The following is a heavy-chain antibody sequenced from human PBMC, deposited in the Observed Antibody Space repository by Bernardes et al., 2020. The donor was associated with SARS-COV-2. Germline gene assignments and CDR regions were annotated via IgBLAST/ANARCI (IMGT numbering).Heavy chain of an antibody. D-gene: IGHD6-19*01. J-gene: IGHJ6*02. CDR2: FDPEDGET. Sequence: ASVKVSCKVSGYTLTELSMHWVRQAPGKGLEWMGGFDPEDGETIYAQKFQGRVTMTEDTSTDTAYMELSSLRSEDTAVYYWATAIAVAGNPQSYYYYYGMDVWGQGTTVTVSS. V-gene: IGHV1-24*01. CDR1: GYTLTELS. CDR3: ATAIAVAGNPQSYYYYYGMDV.